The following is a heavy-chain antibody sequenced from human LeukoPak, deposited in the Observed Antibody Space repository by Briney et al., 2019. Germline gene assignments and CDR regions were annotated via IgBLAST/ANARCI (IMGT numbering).Heavy chain of an antibody. V-gene: IGHV4-39*01. CDR2: VHYSGTT. Sequence: SETLSLTCAVSGGSISSYTYYWGWIRQPPGKGLEWIGSVHYSGTTYYNPSLKSRVTISVDTSKNQFSLKLSSVTAADTAVYYCARGAAGYSYGWGQGTLVTVSS. D-gene: IGHD5-18*01. CDR3: ARGAAGYSYG. J-gene: IGHJ4*02. CDR1: GGSISSYTYY.